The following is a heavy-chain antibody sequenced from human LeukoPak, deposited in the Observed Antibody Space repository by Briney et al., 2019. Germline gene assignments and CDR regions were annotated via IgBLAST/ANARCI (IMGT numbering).Heavy chain of an antibody. J-gene: IGHJ4*02. Sequence: GGSLRLSCVASGFTLSRSWMDWVRQAPGKGLEWVANIKEDGSQTYYVDSAKGRFTISRDNAKNSLYLQMDSLRVEDTAIYYCANSLDYWGRGTLVTVSS. CDR2: IKEDGSQT. CDR3: ANSLDY. D-gene: IGHD2-21*01. V-gene: IGHV3-7*01. CDR1: GFTLSRSW.